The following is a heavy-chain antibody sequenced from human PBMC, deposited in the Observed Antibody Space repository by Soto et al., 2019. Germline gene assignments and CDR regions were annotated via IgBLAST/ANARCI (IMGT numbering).Heavy chain of an antibody. Sequence: QVQLVESGGDVVQPGRSLRLSCAASGFTFRDYAMHWVRQAPGKGLEWVAVISGDGSKKYSADSVKGRFTISRDNSENTLYLQVNGLRGEDTAVYYCAKDISSYSGGYTYYFDYWGRGTLVTVSS. CDR1: GFTFRDYA. V-gene: IGHV3-30*18. D-gene: IGHD1-26*01. CDR2: ISGDGSKK. J-gene: IGHJ4*02. CDR3: AKDISSYSGGYTYYFDY.